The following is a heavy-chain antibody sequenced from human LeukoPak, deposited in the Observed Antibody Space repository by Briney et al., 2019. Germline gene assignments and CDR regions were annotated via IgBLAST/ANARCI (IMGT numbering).Heavy chain of an antibody. Sequence: GGSLRLSCAASGFTFSSYAMHWVRQAPGKGLEWVAVISYDGSNKYYADSVKGRFTISRDNSKNTLYLQMNSLRAEDTAVYYCAKDSHYDFWSAPEGGDIWGQGTMVTVSS. CDR3: AKDSHYDFWSAPEGGDI. CDR2: ISYDGSNK. J-gene: IGHJ3*02. CDR1: GFTFSSYA. V-gene: IGHV3-30-3*01. D-gene: IGHD3-3*01.